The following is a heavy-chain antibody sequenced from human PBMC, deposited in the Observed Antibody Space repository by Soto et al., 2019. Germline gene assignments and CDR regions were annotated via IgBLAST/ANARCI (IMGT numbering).Heavy chain of an antibody. J-gene: IGHJ4*02. CDR3: ARGVLL. CDR2: IYYSGST. V-gene: IGHV4-31*03. Sequence: QVQLQESGPGLVKPSQTLSLTCTVSGGSISSGGYYWSWIRQHPGKGLEWIGSIYYSGSTYYNPSLKLRVTISVDTSKNQSARKLSSVAAEDTAVYYGARGVLLWGQGTLVTVSS. D-gene: IGHD3-16*01. CDR1: GGSISSGGYY.